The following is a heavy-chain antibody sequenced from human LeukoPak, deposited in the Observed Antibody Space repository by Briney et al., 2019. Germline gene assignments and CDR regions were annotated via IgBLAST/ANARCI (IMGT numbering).Heavy chain of an antibody. CDR1: GGSISNTNW. CDR2: VNLQGST. V-gene: IGHV4-4*02. CDR3: AREGGPYRPLDY. J-gene: IGHJ4*02. Sequence: PSETVSLTCGVSGGSISNTNWWTWVRQPPGKGLEWIGEVNLQGSTNYNPSLKRRVAISVDKSENHISLKLTSVTAADTAVYYCAREGGPYRPLDYSGQGNLVTVAS.